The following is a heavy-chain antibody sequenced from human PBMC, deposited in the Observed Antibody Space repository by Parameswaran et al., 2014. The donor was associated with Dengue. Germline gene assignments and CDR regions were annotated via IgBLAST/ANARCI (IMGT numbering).Heavy chain of an antibody. V-gene: IGHV7-4-1*02. CDR3: ARDSFPYSSSWYYYYYGMDV. J-gene: IGHJ6*02. CDR2: INTNTGNP. D-gene: IGHD6-13*01. Sequence: WVRQAPGQGLEWMGWINTNTGNPTYAQGFTGRFVFSLDTSVSTAYLQISSLKAEDTAVYYCARDSFPYSSSWYYYYYGMDVWGQGTTVTVSS.